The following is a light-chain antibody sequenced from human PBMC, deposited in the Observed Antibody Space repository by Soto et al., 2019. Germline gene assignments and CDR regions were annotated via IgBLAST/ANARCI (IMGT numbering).Light chain of an antibody. J-gene: IGLJ1*01. CDR1: SSNIGAGYD. CDR3: CSGAGSNNYV. V-gene: IGLV1-40*01. CDR2: GNS. Sequence: QSVLTQPPSVSGAPGQRVTISCTGSSSNIGAGYDVHWYQQLPGTAPKLLIYGNSNRPSGVPDRFSGSKSGTSASLAITGLQAEDEADYYCCSGAGSNNYVFGTGTKVTVL.